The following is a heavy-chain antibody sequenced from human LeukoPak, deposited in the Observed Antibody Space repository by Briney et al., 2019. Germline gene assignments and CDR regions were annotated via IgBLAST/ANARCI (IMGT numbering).Heavy chain of an antibody. J-gene: IGHJ4*02. V-gene: IGHV3-23*01. CDR1: GFTFSSYA. D-gene: IGHD3-3*01. Sequence: GGSLRLSCAASGFTFSSYAMSWVRQAPGKGLEWVSAISGSGGSTYYADSVKGRFTISRDNSKNTLYLQMNSLRAGDTAVYYCAKLRNYDFWSGYSFYWGQGTLVTVSS. CDR2: ISGSGGST. CDR3: AKLRNYDFWSGYSFY.